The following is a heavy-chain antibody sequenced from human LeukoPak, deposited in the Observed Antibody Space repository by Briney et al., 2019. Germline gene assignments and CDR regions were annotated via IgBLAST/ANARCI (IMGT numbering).Heavy chain of an antibody. D-gene: IGHD2-2*01. CDR2: INHSGST. J-gene: IGHJ5*02. CDR3: ARDRCSSTSCYGWFDP. V-gene: IGHV4-34*01. Sequence: SETLSLTCAVYGGSFSGYYWSWIRQPPGKGLEWIGEINHSGSTNYNPSLKSRVTISVDTSKNQFSLKLSSVTAADTAVYYCARDRCSSTSCYGWFDPWGQGTLVTVSS. CDR1: GGSFSGYY.